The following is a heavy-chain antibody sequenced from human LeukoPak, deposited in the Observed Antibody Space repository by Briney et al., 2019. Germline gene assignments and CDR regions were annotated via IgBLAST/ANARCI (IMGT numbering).Heavy chain of an antibody. Sequence: SETLSLTCAVYGGSFSGYYWSWIRQPPGKGLEWIGEINHSGSTNYNPSLKSRVTISVDTSKNQFSLKLSSVTAADTAVYCCAKDPGTRRDYWGQGTLVTVSS. CDR2: INHSGST. D-gene: IGHD2-2*01. V-gene: IGHV4-34*01. CDR3: AKDPGTRRDY. CDR1: GGSFSGYY. J-gene: IGHJ4*02.